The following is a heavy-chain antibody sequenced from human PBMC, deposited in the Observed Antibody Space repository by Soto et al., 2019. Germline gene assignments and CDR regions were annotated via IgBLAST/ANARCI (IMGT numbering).Heavy chain of an antibody. J-gene: IGHJ6*02. CDR1: GGSISSSSYY. D-gene: IGHD3-10*01. Sequence: SETLSLTCTVSGGSISSSSYYWGWIRQPPGKGLEWIGSIYYSGSTYYNPSLKSQVTISVDTSKNQFSMKLSSVTAADTAVFYFARHTYITMVRGVIPPAGYYGMDVWGQGTTVT. CDR2: IYYSGST. V-gene: IGHV4-39*01. CDR3: ARHTYITMVRGVIPPAGYYGMDV.